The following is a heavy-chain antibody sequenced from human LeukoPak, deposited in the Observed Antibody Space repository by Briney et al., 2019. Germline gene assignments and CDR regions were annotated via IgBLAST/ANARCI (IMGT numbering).Heavy chain of an antibody. J-gene: IGHJ5*02. Sequence: SETLSLTCTVSGGSISSGGYYWSWIRQPPGKGLEWIGYIYHSGSTYYNPSLKSRVTISVDRSKNQFSLKLSSVTAADTAVYYCARSVYCSGGSCYSVGGFDPWGQGTLVTVSS. V-gene: IGHV4-30-2*01. CDR1: GGSISSGGYY. D-gene: IGHD2-15*01. CDR2: IYHSGST. CDR3: ARSVYCSGGSCYSVGGFDP.